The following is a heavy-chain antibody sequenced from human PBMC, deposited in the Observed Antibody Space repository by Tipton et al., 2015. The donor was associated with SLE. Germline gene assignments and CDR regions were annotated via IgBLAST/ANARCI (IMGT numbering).Heavy chain of an antibody. CDR2: IYYSGST. J-gene: IGHJ3*02. D-gene: IGHD3-10*01. V-gene: IGHV4-59*01. Sequence: TLSLTCTVSGGSISSYYWSWIRQPPGKGLEWIGYIYYSGSTNYNPSLKSRVTISVDTSKNQFSLKLSSVTAADTAVYYCARGGGSGTNGGAFDIWGQGTMVTVSS. CDR1: GGSISSYY. CDR3: ARGGGSGTNGGAFDI.